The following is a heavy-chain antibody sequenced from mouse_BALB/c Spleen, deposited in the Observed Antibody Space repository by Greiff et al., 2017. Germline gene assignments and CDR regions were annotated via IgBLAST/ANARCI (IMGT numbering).Heavy chain of an antibody. Sequence: ESGAELARPGASVKMSCKASGYTFTSYTMHWVKQRPGQGLEWIGYINPSSGYTNYNQKFKDKATLTADKSSSTAYMQLSSLTSEDSAVYYCTRWRYFDVWGAGTTVTVSS. J-gene: IGHJ1*01. CDR3: TRWRYFDV. V-gene: IGHV1-4*01. CDR1: GYTFTSYT. CDR2: INPSSGYT.